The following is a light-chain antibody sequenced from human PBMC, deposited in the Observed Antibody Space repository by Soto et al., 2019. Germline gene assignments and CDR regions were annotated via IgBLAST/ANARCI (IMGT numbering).Light chain of an antibody. CDR1: QTIIRY. CDR2: AAS. Sequence: DIQMTQSPSSLAASVGDRVSITCRASQTIIRYLSWYQQKPWKAPKLLISAASSLQSGVSSRFNGSRSGTDFTLTISSLPSDDFATYYCQHTYSTPWTFGLGTKVEMK. J-gene: IGKJ1*01. V-gene: IGKV1-39*01. CDR3: QHTYSTPWT.